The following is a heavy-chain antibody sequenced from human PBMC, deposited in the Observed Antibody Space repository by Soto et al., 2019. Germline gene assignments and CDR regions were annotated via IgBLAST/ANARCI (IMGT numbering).Heavy chain of an antibody. CDR3: ARVGIFYDYVWGSPPDY. CDR2: ISYDGSNK. V-gene: IGHV3-30-3*01. J-gene: IGHJ4*02. CDR1: GFTFSSYA. Sequence: TGGSLRLSCAASGFTFSSYAMHWVRQAPGKGLEWVAVISYDGSNKYYADSVKGRFTISRDNSKNTLYLQMNSLRAEDTAVYYCARVGIFYDYVWGSPPDYWGQGTLVTVSS. D-gene: IGHD3-16*01.